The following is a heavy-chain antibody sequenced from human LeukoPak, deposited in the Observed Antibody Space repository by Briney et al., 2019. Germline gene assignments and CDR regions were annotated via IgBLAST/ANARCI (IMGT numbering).Heavy chain of an antibody. CDR2: LYNGGKT. D-gene: IGHD6-13*01. V-gene: IGHV4-4*07. CDR1: GGPLPCFY. J-gene: IGHJ3*01. Sequence: SETLSLTRTVSGGPLPCFYWDWIRQPAGKGLEWIGLLYNGGKTNYNPSLKSRVTILLDKYYNIFSLKLNSVTAADTAIYYCARTTYGSPRAFDVWGQGTLVTVSS. CDR3: ARTTYGSPRAFDV.